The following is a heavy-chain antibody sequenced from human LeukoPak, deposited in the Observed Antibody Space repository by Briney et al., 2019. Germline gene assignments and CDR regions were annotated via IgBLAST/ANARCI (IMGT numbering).Heavy chain of an antibody. Sequence: GGSLRLSCAASGFTFSDYYMSWIRQAPGKGLEWVTYIDNGNSYTNFADSVKGRFTISRDNAKNSLYLQINSLRAEDTAVYYCARDLSIVGATTTHDVFDIWGQGTMVTVSS. CDR1: GFTFSDYY. CDR2: IDNGNSYT. D-gene: IGHD1-26*01. CDR3: ARDLSIVGATTTHDVFDI. V-gene: IGHV3-11*06. J-gene: IGHJ3*02.